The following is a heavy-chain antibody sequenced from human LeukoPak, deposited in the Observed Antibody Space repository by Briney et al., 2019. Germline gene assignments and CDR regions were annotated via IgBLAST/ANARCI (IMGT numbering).Heavy chain of an antibody. Sequence: SETLSLTCTVSGGSISNYYWSWIRQPPGKGLEWIGYIYYSESTNYNPSLKSRVTISLDTSKNQFSLRLNSVTAADTAMYYCARLTPGIAAAGLLYYFDYWGQGTLVTVSS. CDR1: GGSISNYY. J-gene: IGHJ4*02. CDR2: IYYSEST. CDR3: ARLTPGIAAAGLLYYFDY. D-gene: IGHD6-13*01. V-gene: IGHV4-59*08.